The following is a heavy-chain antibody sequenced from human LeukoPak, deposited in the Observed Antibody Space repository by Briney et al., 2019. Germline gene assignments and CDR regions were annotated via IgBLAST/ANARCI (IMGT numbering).Heavy chain of an antibody. CDR1: GFTFSSYG. J-gene: IGHJ4*02. CDR3: AKGLGIAAAGSNLAFDY. V-gene: IGHV3-30*18. CDR2: ISYDGSNK. Sequence: PGGSLRLSCAASGFTFSSYGMHWVRQAPGKGLEWVAVISYDGSNKYYADSVKGRFTISRDNSKNTLYLQMNSLRAEDTAVYYCAKGLGIAAAGSNLAFDYWGQGTLITVSS. D-gene: IGHD6-13*01.